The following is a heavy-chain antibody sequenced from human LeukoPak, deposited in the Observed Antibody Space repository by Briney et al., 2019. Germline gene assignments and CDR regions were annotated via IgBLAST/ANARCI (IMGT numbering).Heavy chain of an antibody. V-gene: IGHV1-69*01. CDR2: IIPIFGTA. J-gene: IGHJ4*02. CDR1: GGTFSSYA. CDR3: ARDNGYYGSGSYSFDY. D-gene: IGHD3-10*01. Sequence: ASVKVSCKASGGTFSSYAISWVRQAPGQGLEWMGGIIPIFGTANYAQKFQGRVTITADEPTSTAYMELSSLRSEDTAVYYCARDNGYYGSGSYSFDYWGQGTLVTVSS.